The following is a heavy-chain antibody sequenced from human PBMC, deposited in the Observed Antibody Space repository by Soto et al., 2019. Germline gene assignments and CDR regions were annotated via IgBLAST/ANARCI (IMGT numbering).Heavy chain of an antibody. CDR1: GGSISSGGYY. CDR2: IYYSGST. CDR3: ARTYYYGSGIDY. V-gene: IGHV4-31*03. J-gene: IGHJ4*02. D-gene: IGHD3-10*01. Sequence: SETLSLTCTVSGGSISSGGYYWSWIRQHPGKGLEWIGYIYYSGSTYYNPSLKSRVTISVDTSKNQFSLKLSSVTAADTAVYYCARTYYYGSGIDYWGQGTLVTVSS.